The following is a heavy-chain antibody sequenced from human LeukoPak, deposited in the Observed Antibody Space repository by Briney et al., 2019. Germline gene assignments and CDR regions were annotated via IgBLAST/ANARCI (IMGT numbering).Heavy chain of an antibody. J-gene: IGHJ6*02. CDR2: ISSSSSYI. D-gene: IGHD3-3*01. CDR3: ASRITIFGVAVMGPMDV. CDR1: GFTFSSYS. Sequence: GGSLRLSCAASGFTFSSYSMNWVRQAPGKGLEWVSSISSSSSYIYYADSVKGRFTISRDNAKNSLYLQMNSLRAEDTAVYYCASRITIFGVAVMGPMDVWGQGTTVTVSS. V-gene: IGHV3-21*01.